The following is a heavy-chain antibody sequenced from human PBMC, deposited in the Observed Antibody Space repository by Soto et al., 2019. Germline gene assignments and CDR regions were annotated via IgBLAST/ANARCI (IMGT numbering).Heavy chain of an antibody. J-gene: IGHJ4*02. V-gene: IGHV3-53*05. D-gene: IGHD3-22*01. CDR3: ARDRRYYYDNSGPLDY. Sequence: GVSLRISCAASGFTFSSNDMSWVRQAPWKGLEWVSVIYSGGTTYYADSVKGRFTISRDNSKNTLYLQMNSLRAEDTAVYYCARDRRYYYDNSGPLDYWGQGTLVTLSS. CDR2: IYSGGTT. CDR1: GFTFSSND.